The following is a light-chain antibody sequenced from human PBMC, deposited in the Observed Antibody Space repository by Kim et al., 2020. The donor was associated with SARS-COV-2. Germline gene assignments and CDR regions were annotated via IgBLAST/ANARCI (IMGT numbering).Light chain of an antibody. CDR1: QGISNY. CDR3: QQYDSHPLT. J-gene: IGKJ4*01. CDR2: DTS. V-gene: IGKV1-33*01. Sequence: ASIGDRVTITCRASQGISNYLNWFQQKPGKAPKLLIYDTSSLQTGVPSRISGSGSGTDFTFTISSLQPEDIATYYCQQYDSHPLTFGGGTKVDIK.